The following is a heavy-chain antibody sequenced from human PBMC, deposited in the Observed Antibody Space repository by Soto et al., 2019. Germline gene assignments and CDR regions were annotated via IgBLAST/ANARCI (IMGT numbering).Heavy chain of an antibody. CDR2: IYYSGST. V-gene: IGHV4-61*01. D-gene: IGHD3-22*01. CDR3: ARGYYDSSGYVCSY. J-gene: IGHJ4*02. CDR1: GGSVSSGSYY. Sequence: SETLSLTCSVSGGSVSSGSYYWSWIRQPPGKGLEWIGYIYYSGSTNYNPSLKSRVTISVDTSKNQFSLKLSSVTAADTAVYYCARGYYDSSGYVCSYWGQGTLVTVSS.